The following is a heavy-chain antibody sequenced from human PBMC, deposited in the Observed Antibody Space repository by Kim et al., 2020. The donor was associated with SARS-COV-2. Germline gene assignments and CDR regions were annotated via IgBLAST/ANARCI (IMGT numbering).Heavy chain of an antibody. Sequence: ASVMVSCKASGYIFTSYAMSWVRQAPGQGLEWMGWINTNTGKPTYAQDFTGQFVFSLGTSVSTAYLQLSSLKAEDTAVYYCARRKGRWECDFWGQGTLVSVSP. CDR2: INTNTGKP. D-gene: IGHD1-26*01. CDR3: ARRKGRWECDF. CDR1: GYIFTSYA. J-gene: IGHJ4*02. V-gene: IGHV7-4-1*02.